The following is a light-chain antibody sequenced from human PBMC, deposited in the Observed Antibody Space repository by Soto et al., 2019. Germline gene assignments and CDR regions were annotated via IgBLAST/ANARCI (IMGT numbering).Light chain of an antibody. Sequence: DIVMTQSPATLSVSPGERVTLSCSASRTVSTNLAWYQQKPCQAPRLLIYYTSTRATGIPARFSGSGSDKEFTLPISSLQSEDSAVYYCQQYNNWPPGATFGPGTKVEIK. CDR1: RTVSTN. CDR3: QQYNNWPPGAT. J-gene: IGKJ3*01. V-gene: IGKV3-15*01. CDR2: YTS.